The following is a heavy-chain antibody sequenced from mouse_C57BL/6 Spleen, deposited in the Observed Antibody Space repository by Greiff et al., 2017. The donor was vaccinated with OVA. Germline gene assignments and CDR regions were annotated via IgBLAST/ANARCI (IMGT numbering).Heavy chain of an antibody. CDR1: GFTFSSYA. D-gene: IGHD1-1*01. CDR3: ARAIYYYGSSYFDY. J-gene: IGHJ2*01. CDR2: ISDGGSYT. Sequence: EVKLMESGGGLVKPGGSLKLSCAASGFTFSSYAMSWVRQTPEKRLVWVATISDGGSYTYYPDNVKGRFTISRDNAKNNLYLQMSHLKSEDTAMYYCARAIYYYGSSYFDYWGQGTTLTVSS. V-gene: IGHV5-4*03.